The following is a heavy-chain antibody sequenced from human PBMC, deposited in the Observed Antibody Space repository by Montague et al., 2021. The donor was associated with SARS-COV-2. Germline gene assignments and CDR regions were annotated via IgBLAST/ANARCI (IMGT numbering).Heavy chain of an antibody. CDR2: IKEDGSVK. CDR3: AREYFDNSGMGHY. CDR1: GFTFIRHW. J-gene: IGHJ4*02. Sequence: SLRLSCAASGFTFIRHWMSWVRQAPGKGLEWVANIKEDGSVKKYVGSVKGRLTIYRDNAKDSLYLQMNRLRAEDTAVYYSAREYFDNSGMGHYWGQGTLVTVSS. D-gene: IGHD3-22*01. V-gene: IGHV3-7*01.